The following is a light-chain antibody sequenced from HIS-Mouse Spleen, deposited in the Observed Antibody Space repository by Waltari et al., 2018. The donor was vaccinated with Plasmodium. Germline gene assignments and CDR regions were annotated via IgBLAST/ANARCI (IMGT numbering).Light chain of an antibody. J-gene: IGLJ3*02. V-gene: IGLV3-19*01. Sequence: SSELTQDPAVSVALGQTVRITCQGDSLRSYYASWYQQKPGQAPVLVIYGKNNRPSGIPDRFPGSSSGNTASLTITVAQAEDEADYYCNSRDSSGNHWVFGGGTKLTVL. CDR1: SLRSYY. CDR2: GKN. CDR3: NSRDSSGNHWV.